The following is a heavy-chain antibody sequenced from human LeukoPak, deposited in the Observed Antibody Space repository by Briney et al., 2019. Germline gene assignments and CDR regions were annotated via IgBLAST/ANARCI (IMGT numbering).Heavy chain of an antibody. J-gene: IGHJ6*04. Sequence: GGFLRLSCAASGFTFNNYAMTWVRQAPGKGLEWVSAIDARGDDTFYADFVRGRFTVSRDNFKNMVHLQMNSLRAEDSAFYYCAKPLGYFYGVDVWGRGTPVTVSS. D-gene: IGHD2-15*01. V-gene: IGHV3-23*01. CDR2: IDARGDDT. CDR3: AKPLGYFYGVDV. CDR1: GFTFNNYA.